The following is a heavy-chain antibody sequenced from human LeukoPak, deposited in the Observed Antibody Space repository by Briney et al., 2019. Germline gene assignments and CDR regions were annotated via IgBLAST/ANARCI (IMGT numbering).Heavy chain of an antibody. J-gene: IGHJ4*02. CDR2: ISGNGGST. V-gene: IGHV3-64*01. Sequence: GGSLRLSCAVSGFTFRSYAMHWVRQAPGKGLEYVSAISGNGGSTYYANSVKARFTISSDNSKNTLYLQMGSLRAEDMAVYYCAREEIAVAGLDYWGQGTLVTVSS. CDR3: AREEIAVAGLDY. D-gene: IGHD6-19*01. CDR1: GFTFRSYA.